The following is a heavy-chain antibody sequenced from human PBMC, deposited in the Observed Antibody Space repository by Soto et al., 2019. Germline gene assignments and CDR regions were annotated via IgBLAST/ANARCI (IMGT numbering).Heavy chain of an antibody. J-gene: IGHJ4*02. CDR2: ISAYNGNT. CDR3: ARDMLRTTYYDFWSGYPYHSFDY. CDR1: GYTFTSYG. Sequence: ASVKVSCKASGYTFTSYGISWVRQAPGQGLEWMGWISAYNGNTNYAQKLQGRVTMTTDTSTSTAYMELRSLRSDDTAVYYCARDMLRTTYYDFWSGYPYHSFDYWGQGTLVTVSS. V-gene: IGHV1-18*01. D-gene: IGHD3-3*01.